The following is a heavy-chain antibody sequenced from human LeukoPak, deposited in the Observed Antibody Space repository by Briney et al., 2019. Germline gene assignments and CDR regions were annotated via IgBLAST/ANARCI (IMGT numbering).Heavy chain of an antibody. V-gene: IGHV4-4*07. D-gene: IGHD3-22*01. J-gene: IGHJ6*02. Sequence: SETLSLTCTVSGGSISSYYWSWIRQPAGKGLEWIGRIYTSGSTNYNPSLKSRVTISVDTSKNQFSLKLSSVTAADTAVYYCARTTERYYYDSSGYSYGMDVWGQGTTVTVSS. CDR1: GGSISSYY. CDR3: ARTTERYYYDSSGYSYGMDV. CDR2: IYTSGST.